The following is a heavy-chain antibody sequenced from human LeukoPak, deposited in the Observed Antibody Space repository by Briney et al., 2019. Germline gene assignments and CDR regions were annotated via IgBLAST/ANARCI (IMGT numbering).Heavy chain of an antibody. CDR3: ATESPRDGMDV. J-gene: IGHJ6*02. Sequence: ASVKVSCKASGYTFTSFDINWVRQTTGQGLEWMGWMNPKSGNRGYAQKFQGRVTMTRNTSISTAFMELSSLRSEDTAVYYCATESPRDGMDVWGQGTTVIVSS. CDR1: GYTFTSFD. V-gene: IGHV1-8*02. CDR2: MNPKSGNR.